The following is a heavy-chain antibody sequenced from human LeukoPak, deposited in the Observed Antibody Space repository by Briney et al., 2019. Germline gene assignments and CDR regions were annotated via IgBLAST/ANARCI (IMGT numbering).Heavy chain of an antibody. J-gene: IGHJ4*02. V-gene: IGHV3-20*04. CDR1: GFTFDDYG. CDR3: ARDGHDFWSGYYDY. CDR2: INWNGGST. D-gene: IGHD3-3*01. Sequence: GGSLRLSCAASGFTFDDYGMSWVRQAPGKGLEWVSGINWNGGSTGYADSVKGRFTISRDNAKNSLYLQMNSLRAEDTALYYCARDGHDFWSGYYDYWGQGTLVTVSS.